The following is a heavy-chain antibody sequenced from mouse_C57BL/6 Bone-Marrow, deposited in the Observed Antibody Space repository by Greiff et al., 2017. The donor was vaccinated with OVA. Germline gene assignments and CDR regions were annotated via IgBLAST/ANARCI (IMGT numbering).Heavy chain of an antibody. D-gene: IGHD3-2*02. J-gene: IGHJ2*01. V-gene: IGHV1-69*01. CDR2: IDPSDSYT. CDR1: GYTFTSYW. CDR3: ARNSSNDYFDY. Sequence: QVQLQQPGAELVMPGASVKLSCKASGYTFTSYWMHWVKQRPGQGLEWIGEIDPSDSYTNYNQKFKGKSTLTVDKSSSTAYMQLSSLTSEDSAVYYCARNSSNDYFDYWGQGTTLTVSS.